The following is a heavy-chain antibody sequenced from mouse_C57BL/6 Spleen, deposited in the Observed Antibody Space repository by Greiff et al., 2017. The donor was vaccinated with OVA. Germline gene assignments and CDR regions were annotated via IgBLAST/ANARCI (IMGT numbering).Heavy chain of an antibody. D-gene: IGHD1-3*01. V-gene: IGHV3-1*01. CDR3: ARSGMVSYFDY. CDR2: ISYSGST. CDR1: GYSITSGYD. J-gene: IGHJ2*01. Sequence: EVKLVESGPGMVKPSQSLSLTCTVTGYSITSGYDWHWIRHFPGNKLEWMGYISYSGSTNYNPSLKSRISITHDTSKNHFFLKLNSVTTEDTATYYCARSGMVSYFDYWGQGTTLTVSS.